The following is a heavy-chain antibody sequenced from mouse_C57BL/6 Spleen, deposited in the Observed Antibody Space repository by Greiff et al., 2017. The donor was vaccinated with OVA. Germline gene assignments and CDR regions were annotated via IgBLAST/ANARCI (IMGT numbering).Heavy chain of an antibody. J-gene: IGHJ2*01. D-gene: IGHD1-1*02. CDR1: GYAFSSYW. CDR2: IYPGDGDT. V-gene: IGHV1-80*01. Sequence: VQLQQSGAELVKPGASVKISCKASGYAFSSYWMYWVKQRPGKGLEWIGQIYPGDGDTNYNGKFKGKATLTADKSSSTAYMQLSSLTSEDSAVYFCARGDYGDYWGQGTTLTVSS. CDR3: ARGDYGDY.